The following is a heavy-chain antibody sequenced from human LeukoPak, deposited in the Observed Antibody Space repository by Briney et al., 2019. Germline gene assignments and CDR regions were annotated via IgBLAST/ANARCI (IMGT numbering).Heavy chain of an antibody. CDR3: ASESRGGDFWSGYFGIDRYGMDV. D-gene: IGHD3-3*01. J-gene: IGHJ6*02. Sequence: PGGSLRLSCAASGITFSAHAMSWVRQAPGKGLEWVSSISSSSSYIYYADSVKGRFTISRDNAKNSLYLQMNSLRAEDTAVYYCASESRGGDFWSGYFGIDRYGMDVWGQGTTVTVSS. CDR2: ISSSSSYI. V-gene: IGHV3-21*01. CDR1: GITFSAHA.